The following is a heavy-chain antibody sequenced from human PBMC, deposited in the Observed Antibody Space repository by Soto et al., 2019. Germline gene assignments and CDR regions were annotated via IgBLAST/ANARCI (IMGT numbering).Heavy chain of an antibody. Sequence: PGGSLRLSCAASGFTFSSYNMNWVRQAPGKGLEWVSYISSSSSTIYYADSVKGRFTISRDNAKNSLYLQMNSLRDEDTAVYYCARAGRYNWNYSWFDPWGQGTLVTVSS. V-gene: IGHV3-48*02. J-gene: IGHJ5*02. CDR2: ISSSSSTI. CDR1: GFTFSSYN. CDR3: ARAGRYNWNYSWFDP. D-gene: IGHD1-7*01.